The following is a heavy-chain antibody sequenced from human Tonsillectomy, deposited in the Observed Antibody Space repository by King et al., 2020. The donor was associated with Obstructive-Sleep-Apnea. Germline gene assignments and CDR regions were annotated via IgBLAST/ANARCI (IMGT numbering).Heavy chain of an antibody. J-gene: IGHJ5*02. CDR3: ARDSDSSDWYEDTTGFDP. D-gene: IGHD6-13*01. V-gene: IGHV1-18*04. CDR2: ISAYNGNT. CDR1: GYTFTNYG. Sequence: VQLVESGAEVKKPGASVKVSCKASGYTFTNYGISWVRQAPGQGLEWMGRISAYNGNTNYAQKLQGRVTMTTDTSTSTAYMELRRLRSEDTAVYHCARDSDSSDWYEDTTGFDPWGQGTLVTVSS.